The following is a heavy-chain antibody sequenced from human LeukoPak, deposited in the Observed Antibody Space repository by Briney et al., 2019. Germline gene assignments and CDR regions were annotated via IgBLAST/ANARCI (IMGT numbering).Heavy chain of an antibody. D-gene: IGHD5-18*01. CDR3: ARLNQVDTAMVSYYYYGMDV. CDR1: GYTFTGYY. V-gene: IGHV1-2*02. CDR2: INPNSGGT. Sequence: GASVKVSCKASGYTFTGYYMHWVRQAPGQGLEWMGWINPNSGGTNYAQKFQGRVTMTRDTSISTAYMELSRLRSDDTAVYYCARLNQVDTAMVSYYYYGMDVWGQGTTVTVSS. J-gene: IGHJ6*02.